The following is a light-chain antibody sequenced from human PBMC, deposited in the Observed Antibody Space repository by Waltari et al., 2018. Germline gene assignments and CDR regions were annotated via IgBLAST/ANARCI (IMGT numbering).Light chain of an antibody. J-gene: IGKJ5*01. CDR3: QQYGSSPTT. V-gene: IGKV3-20*01. CDR2: GAS. Sequence: EIVLTQSPGTLSLSPGERATLSCRASQSVSSYLAWYQQKSGQAPRPLIYGASNRAAGIPDRFSGSGSGTDFTLIINRLESEEFGVYFCQQYGSSPTTFGQGTRLEIK. CDR1: QSVSSY.